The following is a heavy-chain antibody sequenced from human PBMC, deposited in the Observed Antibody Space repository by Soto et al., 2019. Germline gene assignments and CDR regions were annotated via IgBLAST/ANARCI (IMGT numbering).Heavy chain of an antibody. D-gene: IGHD3-10*01. J-gene: IGHJ3*02. V-gene: IGHV4-4*02. CDR3: ASKFGDLLADAFDI. Sequence: SDSLALTCAVFVGSITSRKWWSWVRQPPGKGLEWIGEIYHSGSTNYNPSLKSRVTISVDKSKNQFSLKLSSVTAAGTAVYYCASKFGDLLADAFDIWGQGTMVT. CDR1: VGSITSRKW. CDR2: IYHSGST.